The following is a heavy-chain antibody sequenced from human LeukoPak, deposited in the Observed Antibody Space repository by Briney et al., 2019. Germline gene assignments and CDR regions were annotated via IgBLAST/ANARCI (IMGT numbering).Heavy chain of an antibody. D-gene: IGHD2-2*01. V-gene: IGHV3-21*01. Sequence: GGSLRLSCAASGFTFSSYSMNWVRQAPGKGLEWVSSISSSSSYIYYADSVKGRFTISRDNAKNSLYLQMNSLRAEDTAVYYCARDHGTSSNTGDYWGQGTLVTVSS. J-gene: IGHJ4*02. CDR2: ISSSSSYI. CDR3: ARDHGTSSNTGDY. CDR1: GFTFSSYS.